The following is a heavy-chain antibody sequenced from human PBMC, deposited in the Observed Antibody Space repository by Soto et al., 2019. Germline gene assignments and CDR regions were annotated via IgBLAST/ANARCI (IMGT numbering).Heavy chain of an antibody. V-gene: IGHV1-69*13. CDR3: ASRSEPAASPIYYYGMDV. Sequence: ASVKVSCKASGGTFSSYAISWVRQAPGQGLEWMGGIIPIFGTANYAQKFQGRVTITADESTSTAYMELSSLRSEDTAVYYCASRSEPAASPIYYYGMDVWGQGTTVTVSS. CDR2: IIPIFGTA. D-gene: IGHD2-2*01. CDR1: GGTFSSYA. J-gene: IGHJ6*02.